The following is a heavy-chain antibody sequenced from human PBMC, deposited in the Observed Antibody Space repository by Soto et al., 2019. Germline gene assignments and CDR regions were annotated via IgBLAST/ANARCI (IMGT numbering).Heavy chain of an antibody. J-gene: IGHJ3*02. CDR2: IYYSGST. CDR3: ARDRGGHANWNFYAFDI. D-gene: IGHD1-7*01. V-gene: IGHV4-59*01. CDR1: GGSISSYY. Sequence: SETLSLTCTVSGGSISSYYWSWIRQPPGKGLEWIGYIYYSGSTNYSPSLKSRVTISVDTSKNQFSLKLSSVTAADTAVYYCARDRGGHANWNFYAFDIWGQGAMVTVSS.